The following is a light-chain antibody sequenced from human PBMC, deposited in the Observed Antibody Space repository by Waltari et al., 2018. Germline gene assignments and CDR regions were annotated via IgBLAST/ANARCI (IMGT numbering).Light chain of an antibody. CDR2: LGS. Sequence: DIVMTQSPLSLPVTPGEPASISCRSRQILLPSNGQNYLNWYLQKPGQSPQVLIFLGSNRASGVPDRFSGSGSGTDFTLKISRVEAEDVGVYYCMQAIQARTFGQGTK. CDR1: QILLPSNGQNY. CDR3: MQAIQART. V-gene: IGKV2-28*01. J-gene: IGKJ1*01.